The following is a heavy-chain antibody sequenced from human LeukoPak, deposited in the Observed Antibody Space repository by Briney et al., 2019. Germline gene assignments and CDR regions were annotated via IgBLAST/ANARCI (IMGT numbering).Heavy chain of an antibody. D-gene: IGHD5-12*01. Sequence: SETLSLTCTVSGDSISSGDYYWSWIRQPAGKGLEWIGRISSSGSTNYNPSLKSRVTISVDTSKNQFSLKLSSVTAADTAVYFCARDRRVATIGAPMDVWGKGTTVTISS. V-gene: IGHV4-61*02. CDR3: ARDRRVATIGAPMDV. CDR2: ISSSGST. J-gene: IGHJ6*03. CDR1: GDSISSGDYY.